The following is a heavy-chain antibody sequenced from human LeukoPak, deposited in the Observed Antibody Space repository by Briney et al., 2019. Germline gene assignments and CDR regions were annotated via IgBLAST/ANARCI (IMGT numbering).Heavy chain of an antibody. CDR2: INTNTGNP. D-gene: IGHD2-15*01. Sequence: ASVKVSCKASGYTFTSYDINWVRQAPGQGLEWMGWINTNTGNPTYAQGFTGRFVFSLDTSVSTAYLQISSLKAEDTAVYYCARDYCSGGSCYGQYYYYGMDVWGQGTTVTVSS. CDR3: ARDYCSGGSCYGQYYYYGMDV. J-gene: IGHJ6*02. CDR1: GYTFTSYD. V-gene: IGHV7-4-1*02.